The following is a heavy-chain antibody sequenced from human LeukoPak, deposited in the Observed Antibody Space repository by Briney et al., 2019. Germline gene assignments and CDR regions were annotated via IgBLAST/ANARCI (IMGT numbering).Heavy chain of an antibody. CDR1: GYSISSGYY. Sequence: TSETLSLTCTVSGYSISSGYYWGWIRQPPGKGLEWIGSIYHSGSTYYNPSLKSRVTISVDTSKNQFSLKLNSVTAADTAVYYCARVDGSCSGGSCPSGNWFDPWGQGILVTVSS. CDR3: ARVDGSCSGGSCPSGNWFDP. CDR2: IYHSGST. V-gene: IGHV4-38-2*02. J-gene: IGHJ5*02. D-gene: IGHD2-15*01.